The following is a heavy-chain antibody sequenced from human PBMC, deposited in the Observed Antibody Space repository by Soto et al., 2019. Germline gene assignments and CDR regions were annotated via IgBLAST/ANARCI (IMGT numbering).Heavy chain of an antibody. CDR2: ISYDGSNK. Sequence: QVQLVESGGGVVQPGRSLRLSCAASGFTFSSYGMHWVRQAPGKGLEWVAVISYDGSNKYYADSVKGRFTISRDNSKNTLYLQMNSLRAEDTAVYYCAKDWGPYLSHSHFDYWGQGTLVTVSS. CDR3: AKDWGPYLSHSHFDY. CDR1: GFTFSSYG. J-gene: IGHJ4*02. V-gene: IGHV3-30*18. D-gene: IGHD3-16*01.